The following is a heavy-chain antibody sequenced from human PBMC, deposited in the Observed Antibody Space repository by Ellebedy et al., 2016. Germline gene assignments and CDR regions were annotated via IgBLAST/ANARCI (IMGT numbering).Heavy chain of an antibody. Sequence: SETLSLTCTVSGGSISSSSYYWGWIRQPPGKGLEWIGTIYYSGSTYYNPSLKSRVTISVDTSQNQFSLKLSSLTAADTAVYYCARVTPLDDSSGYFQLNWFDPWGQGTLVTVSS. CDR1: GGSISSSSYY. CDR3: ARVTPLDDSSGYFQLNWFDP. V-gene: IGHV4-39*07. CDR2: IYYSGST. D-gene: IGHD3-22*01. J-gene: IGHJ5*02.